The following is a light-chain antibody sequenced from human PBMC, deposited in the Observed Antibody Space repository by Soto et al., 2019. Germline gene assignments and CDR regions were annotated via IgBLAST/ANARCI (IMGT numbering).Light chain of an antibody. CDR1: QNINNY. CDR3: QQYNSYS. V-gene: IGKV1-33*01. J-gene: IGKJ1*01. CDR2: DAS. Sequence: DIQNTQSPSTLSASVVDSVTITCQASQNINNYLNWYQQKPGRAPKLLIYDASNLEAGVPSRFRGSGSGTDFTFTISSLQPDDFATYYCQQYNSYSFGQGTKVDIK.